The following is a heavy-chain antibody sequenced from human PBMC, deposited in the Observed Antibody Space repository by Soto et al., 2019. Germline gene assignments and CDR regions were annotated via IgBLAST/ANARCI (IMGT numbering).Heavy chain of an antibody. J-gene: IGHJ6*02. CDR3: AREDGVVTGYGMDV. CDR1: GYTFTGYY. Sequence: AASVKVSCKASGYTFTGYYMHWVRQAPGQGLEWMGWINPNSGGTNYAQKFQGRVTMTRDTSISTAYMELSRLRSDDTAVYYCAREDGVVTGYGMDVWGQGTTVTVSS. CDR2: INPNSGGT. D-gene: IGHD3-3*01. V-gene: IGHV1-2*02.